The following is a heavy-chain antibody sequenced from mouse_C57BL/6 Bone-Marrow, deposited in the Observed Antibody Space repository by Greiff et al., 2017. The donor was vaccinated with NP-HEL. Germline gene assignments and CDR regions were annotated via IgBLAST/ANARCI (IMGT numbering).Heavy chain of an antibody. Sequence: QVQLQQSGPGLVQPSQSLSITCTVSGFSLTSYGVHWVRQSPGKGLEWLGVIWRGGSTDYNAAFMSRLSITKDNSKSQVFFKMNSLQADDTAIYYCAQYKLGQGAWFAYWGQGTLVTVSA. D-gene: IGHD4-1*01. CDR2: IWRGGST. CDR1: GFSLTSYG. J-gene: IGHJ3*01. V-gene: IGHV2-5*01. CDR3: AQYKLGQGAWFAY.